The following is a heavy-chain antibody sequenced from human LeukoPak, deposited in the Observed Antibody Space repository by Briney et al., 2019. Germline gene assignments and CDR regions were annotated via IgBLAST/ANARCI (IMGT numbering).Heavy chain of an antibody. CDR2: IYYSGYT. D-gene: IGHD3-10*01. J-gene: IGHJ4*02. Sequence: SETLSLTCTVSGGSISSSNYYWGWIRQPPGKGLEWIGSIYYSGYTYYNPSLKSRVTISVDTSKNQFSLKVSSVTAADTAVYYCASGYYYGSGSYFPIADYWGQGTLVTVSS. CDR3: ASGYYYGSGSYFPIADY. CDR1: GGSISSSNYY. V-gene: IGHV4-39*01.